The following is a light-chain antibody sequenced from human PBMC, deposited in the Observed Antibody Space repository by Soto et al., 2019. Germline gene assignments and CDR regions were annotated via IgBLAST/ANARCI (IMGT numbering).Light chain of an antibody. Sequence: EIVMTQSPDTLSVSPGERATLSCRASQRISSNLAWYQQKPGQAPRLLIYGASTRATGVPARFSGSGSETDFTLTISNLQSEDCAVYYCQHYNSWPPYTFGQGTKLEIK. CDR1: QRISSN. J-gene: IGKJ2*01. CDR3: QHYNSWPPYT. CDR2: GAS. V-gene: IGKV3D-15*01.